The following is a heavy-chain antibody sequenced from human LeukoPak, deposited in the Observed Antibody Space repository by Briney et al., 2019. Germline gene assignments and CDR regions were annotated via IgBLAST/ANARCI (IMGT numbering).Heavy chain of an antibody. CDR1: GGSISSGGYY. V-gene: IGHV4-39*07. J-gene: IGHJ4*02. D-gene: IGHD2-15*01. Sequence: SETLSLTCAVSGGSISSGGYYWGWIRQPPGKGLEWIGSIYYSGSTYYNPSLKSRVTISVDTSKNQFSLKLSSVTAADTAVYYCASSYCSGGSCYPATGYFDYWGQGTLVTVSS. CDR2: IYYSGST. CDR3: ASSYCSGGSCYPATGYFDY.